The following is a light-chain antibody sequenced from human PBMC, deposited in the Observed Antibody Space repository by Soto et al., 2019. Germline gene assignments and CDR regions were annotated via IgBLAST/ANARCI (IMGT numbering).Light chain of an antibody. CDR2: DAS. CDR1: QRVSRN. Sequence: EIVMTQSPATLSVSPGERATLSCRASQRVSRNLAWYQQKPGQAPRLLIYDASTRATGIPDRFSGSGSETEFTLTISRLEPEDFAVYYCQQCGSSPWTFGQGTKVDIK. J-gene: IGKJ1*01. CDR3: QQCGSSPWT. V-gene: IGKV3-20*01.